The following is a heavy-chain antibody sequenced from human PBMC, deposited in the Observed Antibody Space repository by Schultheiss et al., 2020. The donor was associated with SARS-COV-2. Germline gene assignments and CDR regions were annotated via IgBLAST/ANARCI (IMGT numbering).Heavy chain of an antibody. CDR1: GFSISNYD. V-gene: IGHV3-23*01. CDR2: ISGSGAST. J-gene: IGHJ2*01. D-gene: IGHD5-18*01. CDR3: ASLRGYSFGHWYFDL. Sequence: GGSLRLSCAACGFSISNYDMCWVRQAPGKGLEWVSDISGSGASTYYSDSVKGRFTTSRDNAKKTLNLQMNSLRAEETALYYCASLRGYSFGHWYFDLWGRGTLVTVSS.